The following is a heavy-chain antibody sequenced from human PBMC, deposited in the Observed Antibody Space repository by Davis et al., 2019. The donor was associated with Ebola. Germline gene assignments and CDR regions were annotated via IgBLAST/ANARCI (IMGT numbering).Heavy chain of an antibody. CDR1: GGSFSGYY. Sequence: SETLSLTCAVYGGSFSGYYWTWIRQTPGRGLEWIGDINHRGSTNYNPSLKSRVTISIDTSRNQFSLKLSSVTAADTAVYYCARLKTFGYSSGWYFYNWFDPWGQGTLVTVSS. V-gene: IGHV4-34*01. CDR3: ARLKTFGYSSGWYFYNWFDP. J-gene: IGHJ5*02. D-gene: IGHD6-19*01. CDR2: INHRGST.